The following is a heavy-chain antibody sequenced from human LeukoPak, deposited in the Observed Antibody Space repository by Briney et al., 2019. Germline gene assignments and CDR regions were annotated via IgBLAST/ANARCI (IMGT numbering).Heavy chain of an antibody. CDR3: ARDSSEDCSGGSCPYFDY. D-gene: IGHD2-15*01. CDR2: IYYSGST. V-gene: IGHV4-59*01. CDR1: GGSLSSYY. J-gene: IGHJ4*02. Sequence: SETLSLTCIVSGGSLSSYYWCWIRQPPGKGLEWIGYIYYSGSTNYNPSLKSRVTISVDTSKNQFSLKLSSMTAADTAVYYCARDSSEDCSGGSCPYFDYWGQGTLVTVSS.